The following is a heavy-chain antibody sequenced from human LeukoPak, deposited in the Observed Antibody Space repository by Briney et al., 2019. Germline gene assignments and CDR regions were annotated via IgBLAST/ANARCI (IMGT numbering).Heavy chain of an antibody. CDR3: ARADRDGNKRFLD. V-gene: IGHV3-48*02. CDR1: EFTFSSYS. CDR2: ISSSSSI. Sequence: PGGSLRLSCAASEFTFSSYSMNWVRQVPGKGLEWVSFISSSSSIYYADSVKGRFTISRDNGKNLVSLQMNSLRDEDTAVYYCARADRDGNKRFLDWGQGTLVTVSS. D-gene: IGHD5-24*01. J-gene: IGHJ4*02.